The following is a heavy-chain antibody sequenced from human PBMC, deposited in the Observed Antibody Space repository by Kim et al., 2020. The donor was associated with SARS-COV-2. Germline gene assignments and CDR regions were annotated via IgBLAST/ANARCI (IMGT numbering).Heavy chain of an antibody. CDR3: ASIAVAGIAGGY. Sequence: NYTPSLKCRVTISVDTSKNQFSLKLSSVTAADTAVYYCASIAVAGIAGGYWGQGTLVTVSS. V-gene: IGHV4-34*01. J-gene: IGHJ4*02. D-gene: IGHD6-19*01.